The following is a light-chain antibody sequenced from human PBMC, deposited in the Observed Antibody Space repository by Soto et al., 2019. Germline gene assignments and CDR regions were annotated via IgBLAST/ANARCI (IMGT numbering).Light chain of an antibody. Sequence: DIQMTQSPSSLSASVGDRVTITCRASRSISFYLNWYQQKPGKAHKVLIYAASNLQSGVTSRFSGSGSGTDFTLTISSLQPEDFATYYCQLSYSNPITVGLGTRLEIK. CDR3: QLSYSNPIT. CDR2: AAS. V-gene: IGKV1-39*01. CDR1: RSISFY. J-gene: IGKJ5*01.